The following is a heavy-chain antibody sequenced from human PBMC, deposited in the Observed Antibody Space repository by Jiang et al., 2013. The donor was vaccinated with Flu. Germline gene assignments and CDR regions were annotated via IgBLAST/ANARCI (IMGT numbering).Heavy chain of an antibody. D-gene: IGHD2-21*01. CDR2: VLKSGST. CDR3: ARDVISAFDI. CDR1: GGSIGSHY. Sequence: LLKPSETLSLTCTISGGSIGSHYWSWIRQSPEKGLEWIGYVLKSGSTNYNSSLGSRVTISIDPSKNQFALKLTSVTAADTAVYYCARDVISAFDIWGHGTMVTVSS. V-gene: IGHV4-59*11. J-gene: IGHJ3*02.